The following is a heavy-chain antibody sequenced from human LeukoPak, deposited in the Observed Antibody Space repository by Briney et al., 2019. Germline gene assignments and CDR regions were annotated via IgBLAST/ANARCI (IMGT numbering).Heavy chain of an antibody. Sequence: PGGSLRLSCAASGFTFSGYWMHWVRQAPGKGLEWVAVISYDGSNKYYADSVKGRFTISRDNSKNTLYLQMNSLRAEDTAVYYCARDHLVHYDSSGYLGYWGQGALVTVSS. J-gene: IGHJ4*02. CDR2: ISYDGSNK. V-gene: IGHV3-30-3*01. CDR1: GFTFSGYW. D-gene: IGHD3-22*01. CDR3: ARDHLVHYDSSGYLGY.